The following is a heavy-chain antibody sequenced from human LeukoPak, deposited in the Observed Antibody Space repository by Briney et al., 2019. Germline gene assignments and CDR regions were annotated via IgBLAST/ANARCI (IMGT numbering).Heavy chain of an antibody. CDR3: TKRSSGVYGDDPFDY. Sequence: TGGSLRLSCTASGFTFGDYAMSWVRQAPGKGLEWVGFIRGRASGGTTDYAASVKGRFTISRDDSKSFAYLQMNSLKTEDTALYYCTKRSSGVYGDDPFDYWGQGTLVTVSS. D-gene: IGHD4-17*01. CDR1: GFTFGDYA. CDR2: IRGRASGGTT. V-gene: IGHV3-49*04. J-gene: IGHJ4*02.